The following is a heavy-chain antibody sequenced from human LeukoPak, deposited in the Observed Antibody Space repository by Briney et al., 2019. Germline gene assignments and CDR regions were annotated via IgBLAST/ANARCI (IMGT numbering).Heavy chain of an antibody. D-gene: IGHD3-3*01. V-gene: IGHV3-23*01. CDR1: GFSFSDHY. J-gene: IGHJ3*02. CDR2: ISGSGGST. CDR3: AKDHGFWSGYPDALDI. Sequence: PGGSLRLSCAASGFSFSDHYMDWVRQAPGKGLEWVSTISGSGGSTYYTDSVKGQFTISRDNSKNTLYLQMNSLRAEDTAVYYCAKDHGFWSGYPDALDIWGQGTMVTVSS.